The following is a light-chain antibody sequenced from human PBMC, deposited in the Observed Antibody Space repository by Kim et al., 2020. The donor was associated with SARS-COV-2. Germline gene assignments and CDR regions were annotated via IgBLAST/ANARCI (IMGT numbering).Light chain of an antibody. V-gene: IGLV1-51*01. Sequence: GQQGTIPCSGSSSNIGNNYVSWYQQLPGTAPKLLIYDNNKRPSGIPDRFSGSKSGTSAALGITGLQTGDEADFYCGTWDASLGGLVFGGGTQLTVL. CDR2: DNN. CDR1: SSNIGNNY. J-gene: IGLJ2*01. CDR3: GTWDASLGGLV.